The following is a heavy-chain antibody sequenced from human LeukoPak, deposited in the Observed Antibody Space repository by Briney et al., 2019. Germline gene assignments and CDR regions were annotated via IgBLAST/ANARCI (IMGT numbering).Heavy chain of an antibody. Sequence: GGSLRLSXAASGITFSSDAMSWVRQAPGKGLEWVSGISGSGSSAYYADSVRGRFTISRDNSKNTLYLQMNSLRAEDTAIYYCANDLNDYSPYYFDYWGQGTLVTVSS. CDR3: ANDLNDYSPYYFDY. CDR1: GITFSSDA. D-gene: IGHD4-11*01. J-gene: IGHJ4*02. CDR2: ISGSGSSA. V-gene: IGHV3-23*01.